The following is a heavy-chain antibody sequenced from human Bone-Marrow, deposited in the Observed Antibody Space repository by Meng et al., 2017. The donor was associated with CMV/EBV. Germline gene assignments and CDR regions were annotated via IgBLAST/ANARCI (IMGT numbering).Heavy chain of an antibody. D-gene: IGHD2-2*01. CDR1: DYSISSGYY. J-gene: IGHJ4*02. CDR3: ARKLGYCSSTSCYGGYFDY. Sequence: SETLSLTCTVSDYSISSGYYWGWIRQPPGKGLEWIGSIYHSGSTYYNPSLKSRVTISVDTSKNQFSLKLSSVTAADTAVYYCARKLGYCSSTSCYGGYFDYWGQGTLVTVSS. V-gene: IGHV4-38-2*02. CDR2: IYHSGST.